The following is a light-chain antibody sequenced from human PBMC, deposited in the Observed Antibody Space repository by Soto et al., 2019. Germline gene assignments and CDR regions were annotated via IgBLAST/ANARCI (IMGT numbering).Light chain of an antibody. J-gene: IGKJ4*01. CDR3: QQYYVTPLT. CDR1: QSVFYSSNNKNY. Sequence: DIVMSQSPDSLAVSLGERATINCKSSQSVFYSSNNKNYLAWYRQRPGQPPELLIYWASTRESGVPDRFSGSGSGTDFTLTIGSLQAEDMAVYYCQQYYVTPLTFGGGTKVEIK. CDR2: WAS. V-gene: IGKV4-1*01.